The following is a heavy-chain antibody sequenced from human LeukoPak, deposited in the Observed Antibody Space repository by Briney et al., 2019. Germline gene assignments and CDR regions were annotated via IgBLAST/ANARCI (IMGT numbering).Heavy chain of an antibody. Sequence: SETLSLTCTVSGGSISSGGYYWSWIRQHPGKGLEWIGYIYYSGSTYYNPSLKSRVTISVDTSKNQFSLKLSSVTAADTAVYYCARDSSVYYFDYWGQGTLVTVSS. CDR3: ARDSSVYYFDY. V-gene: IGHV4-31*03. CDR1: GGSISSGGYY. CDR2: IYYSGST. J-gene: IGHJ4*02. D-gene: IGHD3-22*01.